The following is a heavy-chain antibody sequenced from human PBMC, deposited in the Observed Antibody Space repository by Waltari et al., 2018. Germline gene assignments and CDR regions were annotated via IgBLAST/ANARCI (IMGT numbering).Heavy chain of an antibody. CDR3: ARDRGKGLYLDS. CDR2: IHRSGKA. V-gene: IGHV4-4*02. D-gene: IGHD2-15*01. J-gene: IGHJ4*02. CDR1: GDSMSNNYW. Sequence: QVQLQESGPGLVKPSGTLSLTCAVSGDSMSNNYWWSLVRQPPGKGLEWIGQIHRSGKANYNPSLESRVTVSIDTSNNQLSLKVTSATTADTAVYYCARDRGKGLYLDSWGQGTLVTVSP.